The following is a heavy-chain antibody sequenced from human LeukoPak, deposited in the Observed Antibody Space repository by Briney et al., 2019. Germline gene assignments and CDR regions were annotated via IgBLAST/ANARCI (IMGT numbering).Heavy chain of an antibody. CDR3: ARSSVTVLFSV. Sequence: PSETLSLTCSVSGGSIRSYYWSWIRQPPGKGLEWIGYLYYSGSTNYNPSLKSRVTISIDTSKNQFSLKLTSLTAADTAVYYCARSSVTVLFSVWGQGTMVTVSS. J-gene: IGHJ3*01. CDR2: LYYSGST. CDR1: GGSIRSYY. D-gene: IGHD5/OR15-5a*01. V-gene: IGHV4-59*01.